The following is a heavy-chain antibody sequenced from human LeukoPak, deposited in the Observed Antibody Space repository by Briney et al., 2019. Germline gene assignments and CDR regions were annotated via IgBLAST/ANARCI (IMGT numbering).Heavy chain of an antibody. CDR2: IYYSRST. CDR1: GGSISSYY. J-gene: IGHJ4*02. Sequence: SETLSLTCTVSGGSISSYYWSWIRQPPGKGLEWIGYIYYSRSTNYNPSLKSRVTISVDTSKNQFSLKLSSVTAADTAVYYCARYIAARPDYFDYWGQGTLVTVSS. V-gene: IGHV4-59*01. D-gene: IGHD6-6*01. CDR3: ARYIAARPDYFDY.